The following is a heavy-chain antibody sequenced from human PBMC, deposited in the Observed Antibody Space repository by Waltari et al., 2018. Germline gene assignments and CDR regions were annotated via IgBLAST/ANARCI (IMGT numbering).Heavy chain of an antibody. V-gene: IGHV4-4*02. CDR2: VYRRSKA. J-gene: IGHJ4*02. Sequence: WGGRVRRPASKGLECFWKVYRRSKANYNPAFAGRFTVSLSTSANRFCLGVTSATAADTAVYYCARDGGRGLCLDSWGQGALVTVSP. CDR3: ARDGGRGLCLDS. CDR1: W. D-gene: IGHD2-15*01.